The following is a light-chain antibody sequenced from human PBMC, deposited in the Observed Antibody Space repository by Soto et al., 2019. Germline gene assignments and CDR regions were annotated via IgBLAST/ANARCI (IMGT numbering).Light chain of an antibody. CDR2: DVS. J-gene: IGLJ1*01. CDR3: TSYISSGTYV. Sequence: LTQPASVSGSPGQSITISCTGTSSDVGGYNYVSWHQQHPGKAPKLTIYDVSSRPSGVSNRFSASKSGNTASLTISGLQAEDEADYYCTSYISSGTYVFGTGTKVTVL. CDR1: SSDVGGYNY. V-gene: IGLV2-14*01.